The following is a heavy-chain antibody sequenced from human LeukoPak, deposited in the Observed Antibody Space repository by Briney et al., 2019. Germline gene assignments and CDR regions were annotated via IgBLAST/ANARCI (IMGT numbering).Heavy chain of an antibody. CDR3: ATSRGSSGSYYPPFDY. D-gene: IGHD3-10*01. CDR2: IYHSGST. Sequence: SETLSLTCTVSGYSISSGYYWGWIRQPPGKGLEWIGSIYHSGSTYYNPSLKSRVTISVDTSKNQFSLKLSSVTAADTAVYYCATSRGSSGSYYPPFDYWGQGTLVTVSS. J-gene: IGHJ4*02. V-gene: IGHV4-38-2*02. CDR1: GYSISSGYY.